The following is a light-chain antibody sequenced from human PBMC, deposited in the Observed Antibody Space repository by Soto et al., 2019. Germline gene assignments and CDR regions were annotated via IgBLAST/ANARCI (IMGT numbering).Light chain of an antibody. V-gene: IGKV1-27*01. J-gene: IGKJ1*01. Sequence: DIQMTQSPSSLSASVRDRVTITCRASQGISNYLAWYQQKPGKVPKLLIYAASTLQSGVPSRFSGSGAGTDFTLTISRLQPEDVGTYYCQKYDSAPLTFGQGTKVEIK. CDR1: QGISNY. CDR2: AAS. CDR3: QKYDSAPLT.